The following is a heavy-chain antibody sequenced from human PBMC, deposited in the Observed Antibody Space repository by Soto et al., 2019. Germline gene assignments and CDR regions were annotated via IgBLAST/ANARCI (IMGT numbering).Heavy chain of an antibody. CDR2: ISAYNGNT. Sequence: GASVKVSCKASGYTFTSYGISWVRQAPGQGLEWMGWISAYNGNTNYAQKLQGRVTMTTDTSTSTAYMELRSLRSDDTAVYYCARDYTSMENYDILTGYYKWDYYYGMDVWGQGTTVTVSS. D-gene: IGHD3-9*01. V-gene: IGHV1-18*01. J-gene: IGHJ6*02. CDR3: ARDYTSMENYDILTGYYKWDYYYGMDV. CDR1: GYTFTSYG.